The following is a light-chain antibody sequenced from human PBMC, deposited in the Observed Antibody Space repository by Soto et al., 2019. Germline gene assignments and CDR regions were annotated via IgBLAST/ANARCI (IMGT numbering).Light chain of an antibody. CDR3: QLYDRSHKTT. J-gene: IGKJ3*01. CDR1: QSVSSSY. V-gene: IGKV3-20*01. CDR2: GAS. Sequence: DIVLTQSPGTLSLSPGDRASLSCRASQSVSSSYLAWYQQKPGQAPRLLIYGASARATGIPARFSGSGSGTDFTLIISRLEPDDFAVYYCQLYDRSHKTTFGPGTKVDVK.